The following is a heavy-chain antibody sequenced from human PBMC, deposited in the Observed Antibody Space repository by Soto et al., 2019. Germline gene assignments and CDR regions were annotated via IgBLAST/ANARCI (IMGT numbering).Heavy chain of an antibody. CDR2: VYSGDNT. V-gene: IGHV3-53*01. CDR3: ARVFLDYYFDY. CDR1: GFIVSSNY. J-gene: IGHJ4*02. D-gene: IGHD3-3*01. Sequence: GGSLRLSCAASGFIVSSNYMSWVRQAPGKGLEWVSLVYSGDNTYYADSVKGRFSISRDNSKNTLWLQMNSLRAEDTAVYYCARVFLDYYFDYWGQGTLVTVSS.